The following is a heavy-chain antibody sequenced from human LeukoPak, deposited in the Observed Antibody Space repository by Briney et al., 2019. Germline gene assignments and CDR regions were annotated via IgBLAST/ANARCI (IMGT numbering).Heavy chain of an antibody. CDR3: ARGGQGYDLNWFDP. CDR2: ISYDGSNK. Sequence: GGSLRLSCEASGFTFSSYTIHWVRQAPGNGLEWVTIISYDGSNKYYADSVKGRFTISRDNSRNTLYLQMNSLRAEDTAVYYCARGGQGYDLNWFDPWGQGTLVTVSS. CDR1: GFTFSSYT. J-gene: IGHJ5*02. V-gene: IGHV3-30-3*01. D-gene: IGHD3-3*01.